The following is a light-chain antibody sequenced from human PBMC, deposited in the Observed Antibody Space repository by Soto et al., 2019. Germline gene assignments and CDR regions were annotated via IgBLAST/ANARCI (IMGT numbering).Light chain of an antibody. J-gene: IGKJ1*01. CDR2: GAS. CDR1: QSVSSSY. Sequence: EIVLTQSPGTLSLSPGERATLSCRASQSVSSSYLAWYQQKPGQAPRLLIYGASSRATGIPDRFSGSGSGTDFTLTISRLEPEDFAVYYCQQYGSLLRRTFGQGTKVEIK. CDR3: QQYGSLLRRT. V-gene: IGKV3-20*01.